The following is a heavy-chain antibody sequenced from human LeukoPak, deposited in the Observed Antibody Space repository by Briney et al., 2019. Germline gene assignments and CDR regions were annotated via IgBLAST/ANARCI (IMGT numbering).Heavy chain of an antibody. CDR3: AREMGRDTSFDY. CDR2: IYYSGST. D-gene: IGHD5-18*01. Sequence: SETLSLTCTVSGGSISSGDYYWSWIRQPPGKGLEWIGYIYYSGSTYYNPSLKSRVTISVDTSKNQFSLKLSSVTAADTAVYYCAREMGRDTSFDYWGQGTLVTVSP. J-gene: IGHJ4*02. CDR1: GGSISSGDYY. V-gene: IGHV4-30-4*01.